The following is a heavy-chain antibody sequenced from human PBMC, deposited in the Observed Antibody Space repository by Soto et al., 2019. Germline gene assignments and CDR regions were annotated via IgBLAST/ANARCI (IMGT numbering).Heavy chain of an antibody. D-gene: IGHD6-19*01. CDR1: TFTFSDYW. Sequence: EVQLVESGGGLVQPGGSLRLSCAASTFTFSDYWMTWVRQAPGKGLEWVATIKQDAREKYYVDSVKGRFTISRDNAKNSLYLQMNGLRAEDTAVYYCARLARQSDYWGQGTLVTVSS. V-gene: IGHV3-7*01. J-gene: IGHJ4*02. CDR2: IKQDAREK. CDR3: ARLARQSDY.